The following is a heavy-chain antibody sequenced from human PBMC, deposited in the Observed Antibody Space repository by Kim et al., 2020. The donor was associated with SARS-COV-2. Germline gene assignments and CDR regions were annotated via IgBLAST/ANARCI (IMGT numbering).Heavy chain of an antibody. D-gene: IGHD3-3*01. CDR1: GGSFSAYS. CDR3: ARGRAGVVPSPILGLGPYYHDYAMEI. V-gene: IGHV4-34*01. J-gene: IGHJ6*01. Sequence: SETLSLTCAVYGGSFSAYSWIWIRQAPGKGLEWIGEVNHSGITKYHPSLKSRVTISVDTSKNQFSLKLPSVTAADTAVFYCARGRAGVVPSPILGLGPYYHDYAMEIWGQGATVTVSP. CDR2: VNHSGIT.